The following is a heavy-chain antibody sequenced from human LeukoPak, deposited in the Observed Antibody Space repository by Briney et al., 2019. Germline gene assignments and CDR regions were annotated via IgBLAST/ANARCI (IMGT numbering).Heavy chain of an antibody. CDR3: AREVRFFQVVTVTTTFDY. CDR2: ISSSSSYI. V-gene: IGHV3-21*01. Sequence: GGSLRLSCAASGFTFSSYSMNWVRQAPGKGLEWVSSISSSSSYIYYADSVKGRFTISRDNAKNSLYLQMNSLRAEDTAVYYCAREVRFFQVVTVTTTFDYWGQGTLVTVSP. J-gene: IGHJ4*02. D-gene: IGHD4-17*01. CDR1: GFTFSSYS.